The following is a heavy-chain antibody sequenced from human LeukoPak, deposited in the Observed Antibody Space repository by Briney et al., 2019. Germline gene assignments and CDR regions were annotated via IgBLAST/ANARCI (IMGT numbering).Heavy chain of an antibody. V-gene: IGHV3-23*01. CDR2: ISTSGRST. Sequence: GGSLRLSCAASGFTFSRYAMNRVRQVPGKGLEWVSAISTSGRSTRYADSVKGRFAISRDNSKNTLYLQMNSLRADDTAIYYCAKAGWSGSADDGLSDAFGIWGQGTMVTVSS. D-gene: IGHD3-3*01. J-gene: IGHJ3*02. CDR3: AKAGWSGSADDGLSDAFGI. CDR1: GFTFSRYA.